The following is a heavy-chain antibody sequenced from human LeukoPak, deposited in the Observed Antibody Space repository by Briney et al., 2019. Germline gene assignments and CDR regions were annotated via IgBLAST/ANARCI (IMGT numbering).Heavy chain of an antibody. Sequence: GGSLRLSCAASGLTFSSYSMNWVRQAPGRGLEWVSSISSSSSYIYYADSVKGRFTISRDNSKNTLFLQMNSLRAEDTAVYYCVRGGGYGLYYFDYWGQGTLVTVSS. CDR1: GLTFSSYS. J-gene: IGHJ4*02. V-gene: IGHV3-21*04. D-gene: IGHD1-26*01. CDR2: ISSSSSYI. CDR3: VRGGGYGLYYFDY.